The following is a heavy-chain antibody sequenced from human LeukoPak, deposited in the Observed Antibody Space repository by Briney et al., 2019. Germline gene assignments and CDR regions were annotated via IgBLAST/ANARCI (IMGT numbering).Heavy chain of an antibody. CDR3: ARDRLAAAGRGQYEIFGL. CDR2: INPNSGGT. Sequence: SAKVSCKASGYTFTGYYMHWVRQAPGQGLEWMGRINPNSGGTNYAQKFQGRVTMTRDTSISTAYMELSRLRSDDTAVYYCARDRLAAAGRGQYEIFGLWGRGTLVTVSS. D-gene: IGHD6-13*01. V-gene: IGHV1-2*06. CDR1: GYTFTGYY. J-gene: IGHJ2*01.